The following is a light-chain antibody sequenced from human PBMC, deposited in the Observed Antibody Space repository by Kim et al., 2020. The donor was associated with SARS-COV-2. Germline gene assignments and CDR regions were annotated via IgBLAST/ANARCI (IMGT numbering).Light chain of an antibody. CDR3: SSYAGTNNFYV. J-gene: IGLJ1*01. V-gene: IGLV2-8*01. Sequence: VTISSTGTSSDVGCYTFVSWHQQHPGKAPKLIIYDVNKRPSGVPNRFSGSKSGNTASLTVSGLQAEDEADYYCSSYAGTNNFYVFGTGTKVTVL. CDR2: DVN. CDR1: SSDVGCYTF.